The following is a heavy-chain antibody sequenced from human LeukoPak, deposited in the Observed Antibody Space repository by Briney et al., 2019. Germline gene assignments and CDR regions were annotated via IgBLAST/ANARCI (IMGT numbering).Heavy chain of an antibody. V-gene: IGHV3-23*01. Sequence: GGSLRLSCPASGFTFSSYAMSWVRQAPGKGLEWVSGISGSGENTYYVDSVKGRFTISRDSSKNTLYLQMTNLRVEDTAVYFCAQDRFVSSGRDDYWGQGTLVTVSS. CDR1: GFTFSSYA. D-gene: IGHD6-19*01. CDR2: ISGSGENT. CDR3: AQDRFVSSGRDDY. J-gene: IGHJ4*02.